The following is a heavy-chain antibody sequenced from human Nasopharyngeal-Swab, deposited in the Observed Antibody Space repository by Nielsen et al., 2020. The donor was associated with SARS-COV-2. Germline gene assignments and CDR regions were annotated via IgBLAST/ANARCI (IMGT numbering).Heavy chain of an antibody. CDR3: ANFGDYDYYDMDV. Sequence: GESLKISCAASGYSFRGYSMNWVRQAPGKGLEWISYISSSGSTTYYADSVKGRFTISRDNAEDSLYLQMNSLRDEDSAVYFCANFGDYDYYDMDVWGQGTTVTVSS. V-gene: IGHV3-48*02. J-gene: IGHJ6*02. CDR1: GYSFRGYS. D-gene: IGHD4-17*01. CDR2: ISSSGSTT.